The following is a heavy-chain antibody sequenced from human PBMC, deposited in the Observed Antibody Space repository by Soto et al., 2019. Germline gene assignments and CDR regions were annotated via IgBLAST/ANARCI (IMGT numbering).Heavy chain of an antibody. J-gene: IGHJ3*02. D-gene: IGHD2-2*02. Sequence: QVQLVQSGAEVKKPGSSVKVSCKASGGTFSSYAISWVRQAPGQGLEWMGGIIPIFGTANYAQKFQGRVTFTADESTSTASMEMSSLRSEDTAVYYCARPYTERGSLPPLAFDIWGQGTMVTVSS. CDR1: GGTFSSYA. V-gene: IGHV1-69*01. CDR3: ARPYTERGSLPPLAFDI. CDR2: IIPIFGTA.